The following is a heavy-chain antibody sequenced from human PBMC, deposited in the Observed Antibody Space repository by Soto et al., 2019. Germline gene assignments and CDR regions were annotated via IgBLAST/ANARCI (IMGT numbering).Heavy chain of an antibody. V-gene: IGHV3-30-3*01. CDR3: ARGLGDYYYGMDV. Sequence: PGGSLRLSCAASGFTFSSYAMHWVRQAPGKGLEWVAVISYDGSNKYYADSVKGRFTISRDNSKNTLYLQMNSLRAEDTAVYYCARGLGDYYYGMDVWGQGTTVTVS. J-gene: IGHJ6*02. D-gene: IGHD3-10*01. CDR1: GFTFSSYA. CDR2: ISYDGSNK.